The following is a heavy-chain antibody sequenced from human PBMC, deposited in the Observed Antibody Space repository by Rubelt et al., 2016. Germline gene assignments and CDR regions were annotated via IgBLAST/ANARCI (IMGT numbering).Heavy chain of an antibody. CDR3: ARGLGLGYSSSWFNWFDP. CDR2: INAGNGNT. V-gene: IGHV1-3*01. Sequence: QVQLVQSGAEVKKPGASVKVSCKASGYTFTSYAMHWVRQAPGQRLEWMGWINAGNGNTTYSQKFQGRVTSTRDTSASTAYMELSSLRSEDTAVYYCARGLGLGYSSSWFNWFDPWGQGTLVTVSS. J-gene: IGHJ5*02. D-gene: IGHD6-13*01. CDR1: GYTFTSYA.